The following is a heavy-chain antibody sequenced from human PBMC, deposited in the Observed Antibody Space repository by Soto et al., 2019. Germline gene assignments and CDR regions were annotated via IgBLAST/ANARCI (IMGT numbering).Heavy chain of an antibody. CDR1: GFTFSTYT. D-gene: IGHD3-3*01. CDR2: ISGTMGSVRDP. Sequence: GGSLRLSCVASGFTFSTYTMSWVRRAPGKGLEWVSVISGTMGSVRDPYYADSFQGLVTISADKSNSTAHLQWNSLKASDTAIYYCVKHLASGFHTTHYFGLDVWGQGTTVTVSS. V-gene: IGHV3-23*01. CDR3: VKHLASGFHTTHYFGLDV. J-gene: IGHJ6*02.